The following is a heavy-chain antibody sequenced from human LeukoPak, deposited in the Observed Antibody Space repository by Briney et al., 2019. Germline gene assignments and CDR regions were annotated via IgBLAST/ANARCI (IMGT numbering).Heavy chain of an antibody. CDR3: ARQARVSSRPADY. V-gene: IGHV4-39*01. Sequence: NPSETLSLTCTVSGGSISSSSYYWGWIRQPPGKGLEWIGSIYYSGSTYCNPSLKGRVTISVDTSKNQFSLKLSSVTAADTAVYYCARQARVSSRPADYWGQGTLVTVSS. CDR1: GGSISSSSYY. J-gene: IGHJ4*02. D-gene: IGHD6-13*01. CDR2: IYYSGST.